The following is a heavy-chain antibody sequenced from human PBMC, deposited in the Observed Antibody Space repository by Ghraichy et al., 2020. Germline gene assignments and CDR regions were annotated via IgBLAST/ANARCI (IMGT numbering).Heavy chain of an antibody. CDR1: GGSVSSGSYY. CDR2: IYYSGST. Sequence: SETLSLTCTVSGGSVSSGSYYWSWIRQPPGKGLEWIGYIYYSGSTNYNPSLKSRVTISVDTSKNQFSLKLSSVTAADTAVYYCARCNDYGDYAIDYWGHGTLVTVSS. CDR3: ARCNDYGDYAIDY. D-gene: IGHD4-17*01. J-gene: IGHJ4*01. V-gene: IGHV4-61*01.